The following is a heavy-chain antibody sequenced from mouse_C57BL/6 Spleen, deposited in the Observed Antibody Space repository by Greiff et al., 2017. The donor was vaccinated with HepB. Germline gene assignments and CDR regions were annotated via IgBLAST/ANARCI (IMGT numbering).Heavy chain of an antibody. CDR2: IYPGDGDT. D-gene: IGHD2-4*01. CDR3: ARPYDLAWFAY. V-gene: IGHV1-82*01. J-gene: IGHJ3*01. CDR1: GYAFSSSW. Sequence: QVQLKESGPELVKPGASVKISCKASGYAFSSSWMNWVKQRPGKGLEWIGRIYPGDGDTNYNGKFKGKATLTADKSSSTAYMQLSSLTSEDSAVYFCARPYDLAWFAYWGQGTLVTVSA.